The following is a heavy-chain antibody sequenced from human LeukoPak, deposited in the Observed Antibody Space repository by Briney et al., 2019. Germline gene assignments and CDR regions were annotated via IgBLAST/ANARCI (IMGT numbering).Heavy chain of an antibody. CDR1: GGSISSSGHY. D-gene: IGHD5-18*01. J-gene: IGHJ3*02. Sequence: SETLSLTCTVSGGSISSSGHYWGWIRQPPGKGLEWIGSSYYSGSTYYNPSLKSRVTISVDTSKNQFSLKLSSVTAADTAVYYCARQRGYSYGYVGAFDIWGQGTMVTVSS. V-gene: IGHV4-39*01. CDR2: SYYSGST. CDR3: ARQRGYSYGYVGAFDI.